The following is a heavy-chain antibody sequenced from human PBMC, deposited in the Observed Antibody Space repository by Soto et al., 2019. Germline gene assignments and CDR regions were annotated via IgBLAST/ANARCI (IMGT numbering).Heavy chain of an antibody. D-gene: IGHD3-10*01. CDR1: GFTFSSYA. Sequence: EVQLLESGGGLVQPGGSLRLSCAASGFTFSSYAMSWVRQAPGKGLEWVSAISGSGGSTYYADSVKGRFTISRDNSKNTLYLQMNSLRAEDTAVYYCAKGKRITMVRGVRGMDVCGQGTTVTVSS. CDR3: AKGKRITMVRGVRGMDV. J-gene: IGHJ6*02. CDR2: ISGSGGST. V-gene: IGHV3-23*01.